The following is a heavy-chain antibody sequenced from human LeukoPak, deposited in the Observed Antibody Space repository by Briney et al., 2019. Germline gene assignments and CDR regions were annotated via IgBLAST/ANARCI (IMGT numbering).Heavy chain of an antibody. CDR3: ARSGGDDSSGWLDY. CDR1: GYSFTSYL. D-gene: IGHD3-22*01. Sequence: GEALKISCKGSGYSFTSYLIRWGGQRPRKSLEWVGILYPGVYDTRYSPSFQGQVTISADKSISTAYLQWSSLKASDTAMYYCARSGGDDSSGWLDYWGQGTLVTVSS. CDR2: LYPGVYDT. V-gene: IGHV5-51*01. J-gene: IGHJ4*02.